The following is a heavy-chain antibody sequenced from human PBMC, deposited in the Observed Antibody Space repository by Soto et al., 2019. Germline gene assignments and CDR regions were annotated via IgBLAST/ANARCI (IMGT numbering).Heavy chain of an antibody. V-gene: IGHV1-46*01. CDR2: INPSGGST. D-gene: IGHD1-26*01. Sequence: SXKVSFRASRYTXTNFYIHSLRQAPGQGLEWMGIINPSGGSTTYPQKFQGRVTMTGDTSTSTVHMELIKLRSEDTAVYYCARSQVGRPLDVWGPGNTVT. J-gene: IGHJ6*02. CDR1: RYTXTNFY. CDR3: ARSQVGRPLDV.